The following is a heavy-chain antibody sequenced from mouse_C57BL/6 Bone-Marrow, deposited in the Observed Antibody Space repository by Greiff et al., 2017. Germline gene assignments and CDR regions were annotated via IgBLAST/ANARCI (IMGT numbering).Heavy chain of an antibody. V-gene: IGHV1-81*01. CDR2: IYPGSGST. CDR1: GYTFTSYG. J-gene: IGHJ4*01. Sequence: QVQLQQSGAELARPGASVKLSCKASGYTFTSYGISWVKQRTGQGLEWIGDIYPGSGSTNYNEKFKSKATLTVDPSSSTAYMQLSSLTSEDSAVYYCAREDDGYYLYYAMDYWGQGTSVTVSS. D-gene: IGHD2-3*01. CDR3: AREDDGYYLYYAMDY.